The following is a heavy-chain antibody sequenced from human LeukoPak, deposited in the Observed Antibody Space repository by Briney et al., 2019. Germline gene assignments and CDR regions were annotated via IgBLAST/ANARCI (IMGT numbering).Heavy chain of an antibody. Sequence: GGSLRLSCAASGFTFTNYAMTWVRQAPGKGLECVSSISGAGTYYADSVKGRFTISRDNYKNTLYPQMNSLRADDTAVYYCARDPNGNYVGAFDFQRWGQGTLVIVSS. V-gene: IGHV3-23*01. CDR2: ISGAGT. D-gene: IGHD1-7*01. CDR3: ARDPNGNYVGAFDFQR. CDR1: GFTFTNYA. J-gene: IGHJ1*01.